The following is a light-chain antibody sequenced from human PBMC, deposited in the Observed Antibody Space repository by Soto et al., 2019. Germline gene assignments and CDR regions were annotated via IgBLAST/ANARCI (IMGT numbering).Light chain of an antibody. CDR2: KAS. CDR1: QSISSW. V-gene: IGKV1-5*03. J-gene: IGKJ1*01. CDR3: QHYNNSPWT. Sequence: DIQMTQSPSTLSASVGDRVTITCRASQSISSWLAWYQQKPGKAPKLLIYKASSLESGVPSRFSGSGSGTEFTLTISSLQPDDFATYYCQHYNNSPWTVGQGTKVEIK.